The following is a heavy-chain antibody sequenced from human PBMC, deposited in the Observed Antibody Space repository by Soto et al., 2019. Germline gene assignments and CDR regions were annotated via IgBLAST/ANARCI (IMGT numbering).Heavy chain of an antibody. CDR2: INPNSGGT. CDR1: GYTFTGYY. Sequence: AASVKVSCKASGYTFTGYYMHWVRQAPGQGLEWMGWINPNSGGTNYAQKFQGWVTMTRDTSISTAYMELSRLRSDDTAVYYCARGPYCSGGSCYPNWFDPWGQGTLVTVSS. CDR3: ARGPYCSGGSCYPNWFDP. J-gene: IGHJ5*02. D-gene: IGHD2-15*01. V-gene: IGHV1-2*04.